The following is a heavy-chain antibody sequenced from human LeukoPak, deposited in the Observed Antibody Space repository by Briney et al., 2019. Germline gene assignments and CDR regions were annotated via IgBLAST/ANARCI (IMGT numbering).Heavy chain of an antibody. V-gene: IGHV4-34*01. CDR3: ARGVDPQGVWFDP. Sequence: TSETLSLTCAVYGGSFSGYYWSWIRQPPGKGLEWIGEINHSGSTNYNPPLKSRVTISVDTSKNQFSLKLSSVTAADTAVYYCARGVDPQGVWFDPWGQGTLVTVSS. J-gene: IGHJ5*02. CDR2: INHSGST. CDR1: GGSFSGYY. D-gene: IGHD2-21*01.